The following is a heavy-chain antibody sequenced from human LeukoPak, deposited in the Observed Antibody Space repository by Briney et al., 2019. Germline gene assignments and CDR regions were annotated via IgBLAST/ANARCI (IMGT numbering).Heavy chain of an antibody. Sequence: SVKVSCKASGGTFSSYAISWVRQAPGQELEWMGGIIPIFGTANYAQKFQGRVTITADKSTSTAYMELSSLRSEDTAVYYCASLSYCSGGSCYSGGFGYYYYMDVWGKGTTVTVSS. CDR1: GGTFSSYA. CDR2: IIPIFGTA. V-gene: IGHV1-69*06. J-gene: IGHJ6*03. D-gene: IGHD2-15*01. CDR3: ASLSYCSGGSCYSGGFGYYYYMDV.